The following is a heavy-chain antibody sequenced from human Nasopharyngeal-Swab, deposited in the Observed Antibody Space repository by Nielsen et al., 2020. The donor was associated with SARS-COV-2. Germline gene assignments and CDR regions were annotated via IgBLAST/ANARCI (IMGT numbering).Heavy chain of an antibody. V-gene: IGHV1-2*02. D-gene: IGHD3-22*01. Sequence: ASVKVSCKASGYTFTGYYMHWVRQAPGQGLEWMGWINPNSGGTNYAQKFQGRVTMTRDTSTSTAYMELSRLRSDDTAVYYCARAGGDYDSSGSDSWGQGTLVTVSS. J-gene: IGHJ4*02. CDR3: ARAGGDYDSSGSDS. CDR2: INPNSGGT. CDR1: GYTFTGYY.